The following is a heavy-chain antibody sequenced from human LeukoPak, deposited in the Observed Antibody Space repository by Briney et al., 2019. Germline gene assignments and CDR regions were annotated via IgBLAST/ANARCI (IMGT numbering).Heavy chain of an antibody. Sequence: PGGSLRLSCVASGYTFSSYWMSWVRQAPGKGLERVANIKPDGSEKSDVDSVKGRFTISRDNDKQQRDLQMKSMRAEDTAVYYCATVWLTAPYFDYCGQGTLVTVSS. V-gene: IGHV3-7*01. J-gene: IGHJ4*02. CDR1: GYTFSSYW. CDR3: ATVWLTAPYFDY. D-gene: IGHD6-19*01. CDR2: IKPDGSEK.